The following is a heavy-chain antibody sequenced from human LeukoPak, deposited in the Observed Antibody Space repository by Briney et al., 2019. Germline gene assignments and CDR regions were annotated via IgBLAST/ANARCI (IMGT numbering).Heavy chain of an antibody. D-gene: IGHD2-15*01. CDR1: GFTFSDYY. Sequence: PGGSLRLSCAASGFTFSDYYMSWIRQAPGKGLEWVSYISSSGSTIYYADSVKGRFTISRDNAKNSLYLQMNSLRAEDTAVYYCARDRLGRVMYRGIVVVVAETDYYNGMDVWGQGTTVTVSS. J-gene: IGHJ6*02. V-gene: IGHV3-11*01. CDR2: ISSSGSTI. CDR3: ARDRLGRVMYRGIVVVVAETDYYNGMDV.